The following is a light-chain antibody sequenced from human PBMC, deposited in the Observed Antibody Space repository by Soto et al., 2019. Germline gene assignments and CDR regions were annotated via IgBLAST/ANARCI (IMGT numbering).Light chain of an antibody. Sequence: ETVLTQSPGTLSLYPGERATLSCRASQSVRSGYLAWYQKKPGQAPRFLIYGASSRATGIPDRFRGSGSGTDFTLTISRLEPEDFAVYYCQQRSNWPRITFGQGTRLDIK. CDR3: QQRSNWPRIT. V-gene: IGKV3D-20*02. CDR1: QSVRSGY. CDR2: GAS. J-gene: IGKJ5*01.